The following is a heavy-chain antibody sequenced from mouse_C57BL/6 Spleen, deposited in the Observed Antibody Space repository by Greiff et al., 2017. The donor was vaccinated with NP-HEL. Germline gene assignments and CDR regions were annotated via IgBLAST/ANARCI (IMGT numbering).Heavy chain of an antibody. V-gene: IGHV3-8*01. Sequence: DVKLQESGPGLAKPSQTLSLTCSVTGYSITSDYWNWIRKFPGNKLEYMGYISYSGSTYYNPSLKSRISITRDTSKNQYYLQLNSVTTEDTATYYCARKRVTTVVADYYFDYWSQGTTLTVSS. CDR2: ISYSGST. CDR1: GYSITSDY. D-gene: IGHD1-1*01. CDR3: ARKRVTTVVADYYFDY. J-gene: IGHJ2*01.